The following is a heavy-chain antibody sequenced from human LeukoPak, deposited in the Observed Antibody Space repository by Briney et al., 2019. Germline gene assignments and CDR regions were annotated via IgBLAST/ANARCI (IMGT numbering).Heavy chain of an antibody. V-gene: IGHV1-69*13. CDR1: GYTFTSYY. D-gene: IGHD6-19*01. J-gene: IGHJ3*02. CDR3: ARDSSGWDAFDI. CDR2: IIPIFGTA. Sequence: GASVKVSCKASGYTFTSYYMHWVRQAPGQGLEWMGGIIPIFGTANYAQKFQGRVTITADESTSTAYMELSSLRSEDTAAYYCARDSSGWDAFDIWGQGTMVTVSS.